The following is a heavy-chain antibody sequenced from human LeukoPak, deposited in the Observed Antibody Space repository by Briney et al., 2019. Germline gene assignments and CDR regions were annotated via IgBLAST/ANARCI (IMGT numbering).Heavy chain of an antibody. CDR1: GYSISSGYY. V-gene: IGHV4-38-2*02. CDR3: ARSSEGRYYYDSSGFSYYYYYMDV. J-gene: IGHJ6*03. CDR2: IYHSGST. Sequence: SETLSLTCTVSGYSISSGYYWGWIRQPPGKGLQWIGSIYHSGSTYYNPSLKSRVTISVDTSKNQFSLKLSSVTAADTAVYYCARSSEGRYYYDSSGFSYYYYYMDVWGKGTTVTISS. D-gene: IGHD3-22*01.